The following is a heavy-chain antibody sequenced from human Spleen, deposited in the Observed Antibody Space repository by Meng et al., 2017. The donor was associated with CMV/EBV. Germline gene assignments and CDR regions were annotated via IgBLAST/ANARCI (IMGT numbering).Heavy chain of an antibody. CDR2: IYSGGST. D-gene: IGHD6-19*01. Sequence: QLWVVGGGWTQPGGSRRLSCAASGFTVSRNYMSWVRQAPGKGLEWVSVIYSGGSTYYADSVKGRFTISRDNSKNTLYLQMNSLRAEDTAVYYCAKDWEAVAVTNFDYWGQGTLVTVSS. J-gene: IGHJ4*02. CDR1: GFTVSRNY. V-gene: IGHV3-53*01. CDR3: AKDWEAVAVTNFDY.